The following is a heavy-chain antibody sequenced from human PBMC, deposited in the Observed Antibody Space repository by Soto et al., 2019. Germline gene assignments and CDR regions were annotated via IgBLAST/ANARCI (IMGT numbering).Heavy chain of an antibody. CDR2: IYYTGTI. D-gene: IGHD2-15*01. CDR3: VRMKAGGSRPVDQ. Sequence: PSETLSLTCTVSGDSIKSADYLWTWIRQPPGEGLEYIGYIYYTGTISYKPSLQSRAAISLDTSKNQFSLKLTSATATDTAVYYCVRMKAGGSRPVDQWGQGTLVTVSS. CDR1: GDSIKSADYL. V-gene: IGHV4-30-4*01. J-gene: IGHJ4*02.